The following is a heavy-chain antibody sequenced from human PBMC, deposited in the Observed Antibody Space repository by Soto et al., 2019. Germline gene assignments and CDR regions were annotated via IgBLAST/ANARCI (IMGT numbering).Heavy chain of an antibody. CDR3: ARDFTDSSGPTLGMGV. CDR1: GASISRGGYY. J-gene: IGHJ6*02. Sequence: TSETLSLTCTVSGASISRGGYYWSWVRQHPGKGLEWIGYIYYSGSTYYNPSLKSRVTISVDTSKSQFSLKLSSVTAADTAVYYCARDFTDSSGPTLGMGVWGQGTTVTVSS. D-gene: IGHD6-19*01. V-gene: IGHV4-31*03. CDR2: IYYSGST.